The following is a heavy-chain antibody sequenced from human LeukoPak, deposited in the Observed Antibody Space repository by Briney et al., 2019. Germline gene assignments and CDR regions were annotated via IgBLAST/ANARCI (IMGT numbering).Heavy chain of an antibody. CDR3: ARGGPRIPIDY. CDR1: GTSFSRYY. V-gene: IGHV4-34*01. Sequence: SETLSLTCAVYGTSFSRYYWSWIRQTPGRGLEWIGEIDHIGRASYHPSLKSRVTISVDTSKNQFSLKLSSVTAADTAVYYCARGGPRIPIDYWGQGTLVTVSS. CDR2: IDHIGRA. J-gene: IGHJ4*02.